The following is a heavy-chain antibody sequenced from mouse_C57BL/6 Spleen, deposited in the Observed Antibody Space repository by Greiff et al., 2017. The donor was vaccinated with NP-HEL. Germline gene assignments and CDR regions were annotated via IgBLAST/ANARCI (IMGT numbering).Heavy chain of an antibody. CDR2: IWSGGST. Sequence: VQLQESGPGLVQPSQSLSITCTVSGFSLTSYGVHWVRQSPGKGLEWLGVIWSGGSTDYNAAFISRLSISKDNSKSQVFFKMNSLQADDTAIYYCARPNSLTGTGFAYWGQGTLVTVSA. CDR3: ARPNSLTGTGFAY. V-gene: IGHV2-2*01. D-gene: IGHD4-1*01. J-gene: IGHJ3*01. CDR1: GFSLTSYG.